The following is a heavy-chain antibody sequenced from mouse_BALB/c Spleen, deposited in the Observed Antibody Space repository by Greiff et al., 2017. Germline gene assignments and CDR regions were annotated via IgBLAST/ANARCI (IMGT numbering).Heavy chain of an antibody. Sequence: QVQLQQSGAELMKPGASVKISCKATGYTFSSYWIEWVKQRPGHGLEWIGEILPGSGSTNYNEKFKGKATFTADTSSNTAYMQLSSLTSEDSAVYYCARCNYGNYDAMDYWGQGTSVTVSS. CDR2: ILPGSGST. V-gene: IGHV1-9*01. CDR1: GYTFSSYW. D-gene: IGHD2-1*01. J-gene: IGHJ4*01. CDR3: ARCNYGNYDAMDY.